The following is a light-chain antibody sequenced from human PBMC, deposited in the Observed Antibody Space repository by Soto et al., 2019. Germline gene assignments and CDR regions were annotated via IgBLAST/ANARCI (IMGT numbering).Light chain of an antibody. CDR3: QQYNNWPIT. V-gene: IGKV3D-15*01. Sequence: EIVMTQSPATLSVSPGERATLSCRASQSVSSNLAWYQQKPGQAPGLLIYGASIRATGIPARFSGSGSGTEFTLTISSLQSKDFAVYYCQQYNNWPITFGQGTRLEIK. CDR2: GAS. CDR1: QSVSSN. J-gene: IGKJ5*01.